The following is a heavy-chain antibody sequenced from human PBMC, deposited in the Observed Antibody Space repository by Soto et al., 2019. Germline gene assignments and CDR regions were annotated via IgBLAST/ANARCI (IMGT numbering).Heavy chain of an antibody. CDR2: IYSSGNS. CDR3: ARQSFDNSDYFDY. J-gene: IGHJ4*02. V-gene: IGHV4-39*01. Sequence: QVQLQESGPGLVKPSETLSLTCTVSGDSISSSSYCWGWIRQPPGKGLEWIGSIYSSGNSYYNPSLKSRVTISIDTSSIHFPLKLISVTAADTAIYYCARQSFDNSDYFDYWGQGTLVTVSS. D-gene: IGHD3-22*01. CDR1: GDSISSSSYC.